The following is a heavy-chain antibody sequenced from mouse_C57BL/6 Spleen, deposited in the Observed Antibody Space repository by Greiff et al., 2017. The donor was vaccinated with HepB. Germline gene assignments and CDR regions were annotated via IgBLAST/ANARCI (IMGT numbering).Heavy chain of an antibody. CDR1: GYTFTDYY. Sequence: VQLHQSGPELVKPGASVKISCKASGYTFTDYYMNWVKQSHGKSLEWIGDINPNNGGTSYNQKFKGKATWTVDKSSSTAYMELRSLTSEDSAVYYCARIEANWGFDYWGQGTTLTVSS. CDR3: ARIEANWGFDY. V-gene: IGHV1-26*01. J-gene: IGHJ2*01. D-gene: IGHD4-1*01. CDR2: INPNNGGT.